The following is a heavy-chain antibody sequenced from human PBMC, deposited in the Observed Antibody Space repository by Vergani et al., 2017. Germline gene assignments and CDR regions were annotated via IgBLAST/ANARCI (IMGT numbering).Heavy chain of an antibody. Sequence: EVQLVESGGGLVKPGGSLRLSCAASGFTFSDYYMSWVRQAPGKGLEWVSAISGSGGSRYYADYVKGRFTISRDNCHNTLYLQMNSLGAEDTAMYYCARWQDIVVVPAASYYSGMDVWGQGTTVIVS. CDR1: GFTFSDYY. D-gene: IGHD2-2*01. V-gene: IGHV3-23*04. CDR3: ARWQDIVVVPAASYYSGMDV. J-gene: IGHJ6*02. CDR2: ISGSGGSR.